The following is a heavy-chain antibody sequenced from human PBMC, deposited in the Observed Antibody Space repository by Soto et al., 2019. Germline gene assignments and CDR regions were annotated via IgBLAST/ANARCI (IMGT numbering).Heavy chain of an antibody. CDR2: IYYSGST. CDR1: GCSISSYY. CDR3: ARVSYDFWSGSPLGYYYMDV. D-gene: IGHD3-3*01. J-gene: IGHJ6*03. V-gene: IGHV4-59*01. Sequence: PSETLSLNCTVSGCSISSYYWSWIRQPPGKGLEWIGYIYYSGSTNYNPSLKSRVTISVDTSKNQFSLKLSSVTAADTAVYYCARVSYDFWSGSPLGYYYMDVWGKGTTVTVSS.